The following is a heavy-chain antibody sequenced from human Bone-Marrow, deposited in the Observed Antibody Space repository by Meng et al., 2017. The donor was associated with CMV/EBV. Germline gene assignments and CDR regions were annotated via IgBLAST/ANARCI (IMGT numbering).Heavy chain of an antibody. J-gene: IGHJ6*02. CDR2: IYYSGST. CDR1: GGSISSYY. V-gene: IGHV4-59*01. D-gene: IGHD6-19*01. Sequence: SETLSLTCTVSGGSISSYYWSWIRQPPGKGLEWIGYIYYSGSTNYNPSLKSRVTISVDTSKNQFSLKLSSVTAADTAVYYWARDSGWADYYYYGMDVWGQGTTVTVSS. CDR3: ARDSGWADYYYYGMDV.